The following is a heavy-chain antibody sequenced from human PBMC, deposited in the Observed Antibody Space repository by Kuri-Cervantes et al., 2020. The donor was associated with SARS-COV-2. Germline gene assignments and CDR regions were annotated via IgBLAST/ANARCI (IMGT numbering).Heavy chain of an antibody. V-gene: IGHV4-30-4*02. J-gene: IGHJ4*02. CDR3: AREGLLVLPLPSGYSTTRGYYFDY. CDR2: IYYSGST. CDR1: GCSISSREHY. Sequence: SETLSLTCTVSGCSISSREHYWSWNRQPPGKGLEWNGYIYYSGSTSYNASLKSRVTISAASSKNQFPLGLSSVTAADTAVYYCAREGLLVLPLPSGYSTTRGYYFDYWGQGALVTVSS. D-gene: IGHD6-13*01.